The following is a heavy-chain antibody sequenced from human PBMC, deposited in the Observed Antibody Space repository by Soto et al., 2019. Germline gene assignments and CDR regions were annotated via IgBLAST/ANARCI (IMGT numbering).Heavy chain of an antibody. J-gene: IGHJ4*02. CDR1: GGSMRNYY. D-gene: IGHD6-13*01. CDR2: IHYSGTT. CDR3: AAGEASSRNLAPYYLDF. V-gene: IGHV4-59*01. Sequence: SETLSLTCTVSGGSMRNYYWTWIRQPPGKGLEWIGYIHYSGTTSFFPSYNPSLRSRVTISEDTSKNQFSLKLLSVTTADTAVYFCAAGEASSRNLAPYYLDFWGQGTLVTVSS.